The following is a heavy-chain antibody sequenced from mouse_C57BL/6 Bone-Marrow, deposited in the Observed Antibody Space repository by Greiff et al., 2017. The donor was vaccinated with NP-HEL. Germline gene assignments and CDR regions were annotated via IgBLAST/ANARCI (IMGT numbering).Heavy chain of an antibody. CDR1: GYTFTDYN. J-gene: IGHJ2*01. D-gene: IGHD1-1*01. CDR2: INPNNGGT. CDR3: ARGATVVATEYYFDY. Sequence: VQLQQSGPELVKPGASVKIPCKASGYTFTDYNMDWVKQSHGKSLEWIGDINPNNGGTIYNQKFKGKATLTVDKSSSTAYMELRSLTSEDTAVYYCARGATVVATEYYFDYWGQGTTLTVSS. V-gene: IGHV1-18*01.